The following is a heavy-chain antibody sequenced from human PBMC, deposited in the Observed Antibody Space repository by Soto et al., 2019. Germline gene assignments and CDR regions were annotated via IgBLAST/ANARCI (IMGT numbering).Heavy chain of an antibody. V-gene: IGHV4-31*03. CDR2: IYHSGST. CDR1: TGSITSSGYY. Sequence: QVQLQESGPRLVEASQTLSLTCTVSTGSITSSGYYWSWIRQPPGKRLEWIGYIYHSGSTCYSPSLPRRLTMSVDTSKKQFALTLSSVTAADTAVYHCARMSGTYYVPDYWGQGTLVTVSS. D-gene: IGHD1-26*01. CDR3: ARMSGTYYVPDY. J-gene: IGHJ4*02.